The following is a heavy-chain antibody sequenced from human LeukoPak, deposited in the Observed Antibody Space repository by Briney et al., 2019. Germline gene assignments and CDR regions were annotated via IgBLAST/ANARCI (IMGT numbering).Heavy chain of an antibody. CDR3: ARGHVPGSDRHWDY. CDR2: IKDDGRDK. CDR1: GFTFSSSW. D-gene: IGHD5-12*01. V-gene: IGHV3-7*04. J-gene: IGHJ4*02. Sequence: PGGSLRLSCAASGFTFSSSWMTWVRQAPGKGLEWVASIKDDGRDKYYVDSVKGRFTVSRDNAKNTLYLQMNSLSAEDTAMYYCARGHVPGSDRHWDYWGQGSLATVSS.